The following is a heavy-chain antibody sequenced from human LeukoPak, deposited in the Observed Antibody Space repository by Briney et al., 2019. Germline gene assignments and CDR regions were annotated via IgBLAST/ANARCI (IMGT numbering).Heavy chain of an antibody. J-gene: IGHJ5*02. V-gene: IGHV4-4*01. CDR2: IYHSGNT. D-gene: IGHD6-13*01. Sequence: PSETLSLTCAVSGDTIVSSNWWTWVRQPPGKGLEWIGEIYHSGNTNYNPSLKSRVTMSVDKSKNQFALILSSVTAADTAVYCCARAPIIAGSRPTLSAFDPWGQGTLVTVSS. CDR3: ARAPIIAGSRPTLSAFDP. CDR1: GDTIVSSNW.